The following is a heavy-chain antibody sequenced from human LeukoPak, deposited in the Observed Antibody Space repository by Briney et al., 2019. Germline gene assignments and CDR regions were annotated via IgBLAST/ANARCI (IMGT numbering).Heavy chain of an antibody. J-gene: IGHJ4*02. CDR2: INGRDGGT. D-gene: IGHD1-7*01. CDR3: AKTGNYWGFDS. Sequence: GGSLRLSCAASGFTFSTYAMNWVRQAPGKGLEWVSTINGRDGGTYHADSVKGRFTISRDNSKDTLYLQMNTLRAEDTAVYHCAKTGNYWGFDSWGQGTLVTVSS. CDR1: GFTFSTYA. V-gene: IGHV3-23*01.